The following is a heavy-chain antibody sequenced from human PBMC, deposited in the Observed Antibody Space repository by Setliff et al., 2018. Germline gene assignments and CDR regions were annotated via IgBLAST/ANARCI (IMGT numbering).Heavy chain of an antibody. CDR1: ADTFTGYY. D-gene: IGHD2-21*02. V-gene: IGHV1-2*02. Sequence: GASVKVSCKASADTFTGYYVHWVRQAPGQGLEWMGWINGNSGVTKYAQKFQGRVTMTSDTSISIVYMDLTRLTSDGTGVYNCAQTKGFVDGYLDPWGQGTLVTVSS. CDR3: AQTKGFVDGYLDP. J-gene: IGHJ5*02. CDR2: INGNSGVT.